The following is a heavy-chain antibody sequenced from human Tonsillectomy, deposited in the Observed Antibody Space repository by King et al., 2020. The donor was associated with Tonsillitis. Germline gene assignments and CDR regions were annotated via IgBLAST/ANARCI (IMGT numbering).Heavy chain of an antibody. D-gene: IGHD6-13*01. V-gene: IGHV5-51*01. CDR1: GYSFTSYW. J-gene: IGHJ5*01. CDR2: IYPGDSDT. CDR3: ARLHGYSSNWLDY. Sequence: DVQLVQSGAEVKKPGESLKISCKGSGYSFTSYWIGWVRQTPGKGLEWMGIIYPGDSDTRYTPSCQGQVTISADKSISTAYLQVSSLKASDTAMYYCARLHGYSSNWLDYWGQGTLVTVSS.